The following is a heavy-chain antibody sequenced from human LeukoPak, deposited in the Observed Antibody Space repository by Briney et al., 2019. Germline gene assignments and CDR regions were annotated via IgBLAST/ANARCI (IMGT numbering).Heavy chain of an antibody. CDR1: GFTFSSYW. V-gene: IGHV3-74*01. Sequence: GGSLRLSCAASGFTFSSYWMHWVRQAPGKGLVWVSRINSDGSRTTYADSVKGRFTISRDNAKNSLYLQMNSLRAEDTAVYYCARGEEYYYDSSGYLYWGQGTLVTVSS. CDR2: INSDGSRT. D-gene: IGHD3-22*01. CDR3: ARGEEYYYDSSGYLY. J-gene: IGHJ4*02.